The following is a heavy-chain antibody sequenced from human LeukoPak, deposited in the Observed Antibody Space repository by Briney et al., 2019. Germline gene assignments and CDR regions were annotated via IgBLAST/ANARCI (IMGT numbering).Heavy chain of an antibody. V-gene: IGHV4-4*09. CDR2: IHSDGTT. D-gene: IGHD3-16*01. J-gene: IGHJ4*02. Sequence: SETLSLTCTVSVGSVNSYYWSWIRQPPGKGLEFIGYIHSDGTTNYDSSLQSRVAISLDTSKIQFSLRLYSVTAADTALYFCARLNFRGGEALHFDSWGQGTLVTVSS. CDR1: VGSVNSYY. CDR3: ARLNFRGGEALHFDS.